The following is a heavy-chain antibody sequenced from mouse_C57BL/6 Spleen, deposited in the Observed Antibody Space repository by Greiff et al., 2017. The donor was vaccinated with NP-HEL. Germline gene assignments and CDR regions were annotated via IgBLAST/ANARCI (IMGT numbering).Heavy chain of an antibody. D-gene: IGHD2-4*01. J-gene: IGHJ4*01. CDR1: GYAFSSSW. Sequence: VKLQESGPELVKPGASVKISCKASGYAFSSSWMNWVKQRPGKGLEWIGRIYPGDGDTNYNGKFKGKATLTADKSSSTAYMQLSSLTSEDSAVYFCARGGYYDYGAMDYWGQGTSVTVSS. V-gene: IGHV1-82*01. CDR3: ARGGYYDYGAMDY. CDR2: IYPGDGDT.